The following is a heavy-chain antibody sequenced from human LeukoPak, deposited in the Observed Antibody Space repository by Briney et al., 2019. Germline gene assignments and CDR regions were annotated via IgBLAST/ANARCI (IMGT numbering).Heavy chain of an antibody. Sequence: EASVKVSCKASGGTFSSYAISWVRQAPGQGLEWMGGIIPIFGTANYAQKFQGRVTITADESTSTAYMELSSLRSEDTAVYYCARVSTPYSSSWYGYFDYWGQGTLVTVSS. CDR1: GGTFSSYA. V-gene: IGHV1-69*13. D-gene: IGHD6-13*01. J-gene: IGHJ4*02. CDR2: IIPIFGTA. CDR3: ARVSTPYSSSWYGYFDY.